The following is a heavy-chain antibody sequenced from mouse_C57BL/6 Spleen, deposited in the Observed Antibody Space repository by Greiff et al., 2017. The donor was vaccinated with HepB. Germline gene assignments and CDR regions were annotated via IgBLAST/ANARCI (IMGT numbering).Heavy chain of an antibody. V-gene: IGHV5-17*01. J-gene: IGHJ2*01. CDR3: AKLTGTRYFDY. CDR2: ISSGSSTI. D-gene: IGHD4-1*01. CDR1: GFTFSDYG. Sequence: DVMLVESGGGLVKPGGSLKLSCAASGFTFSDYGMHWVRQAPEKGLEWVAYISSGSSTIYYADTVKGRFTISRDNAKNTLFLQMTSLRSEDTAMYYCAKLTGTRYFDYWGQGTTLTVSS.